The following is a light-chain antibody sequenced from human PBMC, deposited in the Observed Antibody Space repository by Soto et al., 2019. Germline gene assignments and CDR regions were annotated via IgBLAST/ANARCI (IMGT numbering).Light chain of an antibody. CDR3: LQDFNYPWT. V-gene: IGKV1-6*01. Sequence: AIEMTQSPSSLYASVGDTVTITCRASQGIGKDLAWFQQRPGKAPQLLIYGASGLQNGVPSRFSGSGSGTDFTLTISCLQNEEFATYFCLQDFNYPWTFGQGTKVEI. CDR1: QGIGKD. CDR2: GAS. J-gene: IGKJ1*01.